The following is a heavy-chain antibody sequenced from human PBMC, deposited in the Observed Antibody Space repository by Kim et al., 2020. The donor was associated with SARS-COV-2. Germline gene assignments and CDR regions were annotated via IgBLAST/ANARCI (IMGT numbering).Heavy chain of an antibody. Sequence: YADYVKGRFTISRDNSKNTLYLQMNSLRAEDTAVYYCARGAVAGDDAFDIWGQGTMVTVSS. CDR3: ARGAVAGDDAFDI. J-gene: IGHJ3*02. D-gene: IGHD6-19*01. V-gene: IGHV3-30*03.